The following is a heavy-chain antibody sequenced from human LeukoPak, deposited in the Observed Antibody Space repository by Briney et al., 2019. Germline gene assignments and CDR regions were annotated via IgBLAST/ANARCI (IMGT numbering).Heavy chain of an antibody. V-gene: IGHV3-7*04. CDR1: GFTFTNYW. CDR2: INQDGSET. D-gene: IGHD3-10*01. Sequence: GGTLRLSCEASGFTFTNYWMGWVRQAPGKGLEWVANINQDGSETHLVDSVKVRLTISRDNAKNSLNLQMNSLRAEDTAVYYCARAYYYDSKNYYNPTSSFDYWGQGTLVTGTS. J-gene: IGHJ4*02. CDR3: ARAYYYDSKNYYNPTSSFDY.